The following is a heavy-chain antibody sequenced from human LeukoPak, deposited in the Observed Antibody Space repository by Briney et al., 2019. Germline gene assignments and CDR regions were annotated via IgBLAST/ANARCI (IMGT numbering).Heavy chain of an antibody. CDR1: GGTFSSYA. V-gene: IGHV1-69*04. J-gene: IGHJ5*02. D-gene: IGHD2-2*01. CDR2: IIPILGIA. Sequence: SVKVSCKASGGTFSSYAISWVRQAPGQGLEWMGRIIPILGIANYAQKFQGRVTITADKSTSTAYMELSSLRSEDTAVYYCARAPAANNWFDPWGQGTLVTVSS. CDR3: ARAPAANNWFDP.